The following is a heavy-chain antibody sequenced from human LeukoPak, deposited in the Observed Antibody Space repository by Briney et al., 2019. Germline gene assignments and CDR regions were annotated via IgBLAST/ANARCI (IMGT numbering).Heavy chain of an antibody. D-gene: IGHD4-23*01. Sequence: ASVKVSCKVSGYTFTDYYMHWVPQAPGKGLEWMGLVDPEDGETIYAEKFQGRVTITADTSTDTAYMELSSLRSEDTAVYYCALVTLDDAFDIWGQGTMVTVSS. CDR1: GYTFTDYY. V-gene: IGHV1-69-2*01. J-gene: IGHJ3*02. CDR3: ALVTLDDAFDI. CDR2: VDPEDGET.